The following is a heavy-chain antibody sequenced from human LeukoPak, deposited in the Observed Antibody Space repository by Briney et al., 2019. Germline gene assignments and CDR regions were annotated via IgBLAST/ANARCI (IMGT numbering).Heavy chain of an antibody. D-gene: IGHD3-22*01. CDR3: AKETSSGYPDY. Sequence: QPERSLRLSCAASGFTFSSYGMHWVRQAPGKGLEWVAVISYDGSNKYYADSVKGRFTISRDNSKNTLYLQMNSLRAEDTAVYYCAKETSSGYPDYWGQGTLVTVSS. CDR2: ISYDGSNK. J-gene: IGHJ4*02. V-gene: IGHV3-30*18. CDR1: GFTFSSYG.